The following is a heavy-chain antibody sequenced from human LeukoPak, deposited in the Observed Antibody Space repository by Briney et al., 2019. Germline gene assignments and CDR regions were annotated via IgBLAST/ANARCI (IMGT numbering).Heavy chain of an antibody. D-gene: IGHD4-17*01. CDR1: GFTFSSYS. J-gene: IGHJ6*03. CDR2: ISSSSSYI. V-gene: IGHV3-21*01. Sequence: PGGSLRLSCAAPGFTFSSYSMNWVRQAPGKGLEWVSSISSSSSYIYYADSVKGRFTISRDNAKNSLYLQMNSLRAEDTAVYYCARSTDYYYYMDVWGKGTTVTVSS. CDR3: ARSTDYYYYMDV.